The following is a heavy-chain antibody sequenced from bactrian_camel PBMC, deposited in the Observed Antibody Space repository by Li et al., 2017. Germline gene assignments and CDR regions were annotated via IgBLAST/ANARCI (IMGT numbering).Heavy chain of an antibody. CDR2: IDRAGSP. CDR1: GDNVDKIY. V-gene: IGHV3S53*01. CDR3: AARDCTYCGTWFRQSNWDY. Sequence: VQLVESGGGSVQAGGSLRLSCAASGDNVDKIYMAWFRQAPGKEREGVAAIDRAGSPTYTYSVKDRFTISKDNVQNTLYLQVNSLKVEDTAMYYCAARDCTYCGTWFRQSNWDYWGQGTQVTVSS. D-gene: IGHD2*01. J-gene: IGHJ4*01.